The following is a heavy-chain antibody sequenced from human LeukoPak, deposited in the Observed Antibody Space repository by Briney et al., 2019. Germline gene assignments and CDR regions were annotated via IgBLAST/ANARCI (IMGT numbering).Heavy chain of an antibody. Sequence: GWSLRPACAAAGCTVSGNYMSWVRQAAGMGLEWVSVSYSGGTTYDADSVRGRFTISRAKSKNTAYLQMNSLRAEDTAVYYCTRETRDGSHYFDSWGQGTLVTVSS. D-gene: IGHD5-24*01. V-gene: IGHV3-53*01. CDR2: SYSGGTT. J-gene: IGHJ4*02. CDR1: GCTVSGNY. CDR3: TRETRDGSHYFDS.